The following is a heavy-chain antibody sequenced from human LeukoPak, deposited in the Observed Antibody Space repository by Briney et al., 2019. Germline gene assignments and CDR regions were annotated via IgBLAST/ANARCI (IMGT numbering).Heavy chain of an antibody. Sequence: ASVKVSCKASGYTFTGYYMHWVRQATGQGLEWMGWMNPNSGNTGYAQKFQGRVTITTNTSISTAYMELSSLRSEDTAVYYCARVTYSSPDQWGQGTLVTVAS. V-gene: IGHV1-8*03. J-gene: IGHJ4*02. CDR3: ARVTYSSPDQ. CDR2: MNPNSGNT. CDR1: GYTFTGYY. D-gene: IGHD6-13*01.